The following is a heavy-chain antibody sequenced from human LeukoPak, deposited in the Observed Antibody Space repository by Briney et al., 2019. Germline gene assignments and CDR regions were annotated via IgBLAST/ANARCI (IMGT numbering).Heavy chain of an antibody. CDR3: ANEGEWDNLFFDY. CDR1: GFTFSSYG. D-gene: IGHD1/OR15-1a*01. CDR2: IRYDGSKK. Sequence: GGSLRLSCAASGFTFSSYGMHWVRQAPGKGLEWVTYIRYDGSKKYYADSLKGRFTISRDNSKNTLYLQITSLRAEDTALYYCANEGEWDNLFFDYWGQGTLVTVSS. V-gene: IGHV3-30*02. J-gene: IGHJ4*02.